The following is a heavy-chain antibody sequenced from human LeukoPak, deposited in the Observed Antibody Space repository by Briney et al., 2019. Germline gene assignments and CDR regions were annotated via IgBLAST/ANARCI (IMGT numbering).Heavy chain of an antibody. V-gene: IGHV4-59*11. CDR3: ARYRNTAMVTYFDH. J-gene: IGHJ4*02. D-gene: IGHD5-18*01. CDR1: GGSISSHY. Sequence: PWETLSLTCTVSGGSISSHYWSWIRQPPGKGLEWIGYIYYSESTNYNPSLKSRVTISVDTSKNQCSLKLSSVTAADTAVEYCARYRNTAMVTYFDHWGEGTLVTVSS. CDR2: IYYSEST.